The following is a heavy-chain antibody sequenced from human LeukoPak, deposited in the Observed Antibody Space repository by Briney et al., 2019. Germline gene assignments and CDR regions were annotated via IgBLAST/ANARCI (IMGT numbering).Heavy chain of an antibody. CDR1: GYTLTELS. Sequence: ASVKVSCKVSGYTLTELSMHWVRQAPGKGLEWMGGFDPEDGETIYAQKFQGRVTMTEDTSTDTAYMELSSLRSEDTAVYYCATILVGPTTVTTRFDCWGQGTLVTVSS. J-gene: IGHJ4*02. V-gene: IGHV1-24*01. D-gene: IGHD4-11*01. CDR2: FDPEDGET. CDR3: ATILVGPTTVTTRFDC.